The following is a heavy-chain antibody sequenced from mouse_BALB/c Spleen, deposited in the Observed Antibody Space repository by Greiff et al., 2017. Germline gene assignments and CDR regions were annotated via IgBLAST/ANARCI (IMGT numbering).Heavy chain of an antibody. CDR3: ARHKSYYDWDYYAMDY. J-gene: IGHJ4*01. V-gene: IGHV5-6-2*01. CDR2: INSNGGST. D-gene: IGHD2-4*01. Sequence: EVQLVESGGGLVKLGGSLKLSCAASGFTFSSYYMSWVRQTPEKRLELVAAINSNGGSTYYPDTVKGRFTISRDNAKNTLYLQMSSLKSEDTALYYCARHKSYYDWDYYAMDYWGQGTSVTVSS. CDR1: GFTFSSYY.